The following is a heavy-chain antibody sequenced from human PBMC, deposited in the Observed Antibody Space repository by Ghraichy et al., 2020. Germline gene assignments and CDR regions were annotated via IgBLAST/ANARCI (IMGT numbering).Heavy chain of an antibody. CDR3: ARGLGSSYGVNWFDP. D-gene: IGHD5-18*01. CDR1: GGSISSYY. CDR2: IYYSGST. Sequence: SQTLSLTCTVSGGSISSYYWSWIRQPPGKGLEWIGYIYYSGSTNYNPSLKSRVTISVDTSKNQFSLKLSSVTAADTAVYYCARGLGSSYGVNWFDPWGQGTLVTVSS. J-gene: IGHJ5*02. V-gene: IGHV4-59*01.